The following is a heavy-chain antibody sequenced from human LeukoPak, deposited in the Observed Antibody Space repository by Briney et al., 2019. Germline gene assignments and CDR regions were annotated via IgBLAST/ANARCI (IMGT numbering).Heavy chain of an antibody. Sequence: GGSLRLSCAASGFMFSNYAMNWVRQAPGKGLEGVLGISGSGGTTYYGDSVKGRFTISRDNSKNTLYLQLNSLRAEDTAIYYCAKVPQQWLVGWGYFDHWGQGTLVTVSS. CDR1: GFMFSNYA. CDR3: AKVPQQWLVGWGYFDH. CDR2: ISGSGGTT. J-gene: IGHJ4*02. D-gene: IGHD6-19*01. V-gene: IGHV3-23*01.